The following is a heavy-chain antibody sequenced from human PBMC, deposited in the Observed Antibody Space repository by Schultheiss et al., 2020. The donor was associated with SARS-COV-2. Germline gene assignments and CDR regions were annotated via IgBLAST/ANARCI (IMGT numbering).Heavy chain of an antibody. J-gene: IGHJ4*02. D-gene: IGHD4-17*01. CDR1: GFTFDTYA. CDR3: ARDYGALDY. CDR2: INGDGSAS. V-gene: IGHV3-74*01. Sequence: GESLKISCAASGFTFDTYAMSWVRQAPGKGLEWVSGINGDGSASSYADSVKGRFTISRDNAKNTLYLQMNSLRAEETAMYYCARDYGALDYWGQGTLVTVSS.